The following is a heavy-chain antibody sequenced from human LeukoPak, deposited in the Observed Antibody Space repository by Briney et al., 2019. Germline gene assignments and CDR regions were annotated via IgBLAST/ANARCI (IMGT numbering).Heavy chain of an antibody. V-gene: IGHV1-2*02. J-gene: IGHJ4*02. CDR3: ARSESSGWLDY. D-gene: IGHD6-19*01. CDR2: INPNSGGT. CDR1: GYTFTGYY. Sequence: GASVKVTCKASGYTFTGYYMHWVRQAPGQGLEWMGWINPNSGGTNYAQKFQGRVTMTRDTSISTAYMELSRPRSDDTAVYYCARSESSGWLDYWGQGTLVTVSS.